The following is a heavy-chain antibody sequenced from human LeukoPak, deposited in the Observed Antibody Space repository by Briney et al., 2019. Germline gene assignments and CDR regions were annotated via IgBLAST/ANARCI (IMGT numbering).Heavy chain of an antibody. J-gene: IGHJ4*02. Sequence: PSETLSLTCTVSGGSISSSSYYWGWIRQPPGKGLEWIGEINHSGSTNYNPSLKSRVTISVDTSKNQFSLKLSSVTAADTAVYYCARHRTAADFDYWGQGTLVTVSS. CDR1: GGSISSSSYY. CDR2: INHSGST. V-gene: IGHV4-39*01. D-gene: IGHD5-18*01. CDR3: ARHRTAADFDY.